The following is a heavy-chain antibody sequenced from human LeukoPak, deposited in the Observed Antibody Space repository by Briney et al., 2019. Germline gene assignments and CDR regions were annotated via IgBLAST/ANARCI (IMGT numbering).Heavy chain of an antibody. J-gene: IGHJ5*02. CDR1: GFTFSSYW. Sequence: GGSLRLSCAASGFTFSSYWMHWVRQAPGKGLVWVSRINSDESSTSYADSVKGRFTISRDNAKNTLYLQMNSLRAEDTAVYYCASHRVTIFGVVIPFDPWGQGTLVTVSS. V-gene: IGHV3-74*01. CDR2: INSDESST. D-gene: IGHD3-3*01. CDR3: ASHRVTIFGVVIPFDP.